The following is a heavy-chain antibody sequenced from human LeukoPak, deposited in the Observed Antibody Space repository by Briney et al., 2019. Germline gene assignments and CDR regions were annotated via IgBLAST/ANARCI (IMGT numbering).Heavy chain of an antibody. D-gene: IGHD1-26*01. V-gene: IGHV1-46*01. Sequence: ASVKVSCKASGYTFTRYHMHWVRQAPGQGLEWMGIINPSGGSTRYAQKFQGRLTMTRDTSTSTVYMELSSLRSEDTAVYYCARGSTIVGLTEDFDYWGQGTLVTVSS. CDR2: INPSGGST. CDR3: ARGSTIVGLTEDFDY. J-gene: IGHJ4*02. CDR1: GYTFTRYH.